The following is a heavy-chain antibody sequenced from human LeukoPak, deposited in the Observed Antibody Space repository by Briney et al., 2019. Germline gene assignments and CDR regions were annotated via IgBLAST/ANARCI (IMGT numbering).Heavy chain of an antibody. CDR1: GGSISSTNW. Sequence: SGTLSLTCAVSGGSISSTNWWNWVRQPPGKGLEWIGEIYHSESPNYNPSLKSRVTISVDTSKNQFSLKLSSVTAADTAVYYCARVSYGSGSYWDGYYYYYGMDVWGQGTTVTVSS. CDR2: IYHSESP. D-gene: IGHD3-10*01. CDR3: ARVSYGSGSYWDGYYYYYGMDV. J-gene: IGHJ6*02. V-gene: IGHV4-4*02.